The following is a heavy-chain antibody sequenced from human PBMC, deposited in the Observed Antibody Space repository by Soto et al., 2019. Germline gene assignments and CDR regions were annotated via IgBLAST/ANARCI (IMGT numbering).Heavy chain of an antibody. Sequence: LVQSGAEVKKPGSSVKVSCRAGRGSFSASGFSWVRQAPGQGLEWVGGFIPIFGTANYAQKFQDRVTMTADESTSTDYMELRSLRSEDTALYYCARSGYSYGPNMDWGQGTLVTVST. CDR2: FIPIFGTA. CDR3: ARSGYSYGPNMD. CDR1: RGSFSASG. V-gene: IGHV1-69*01. D-gene: IGHD5-18*01. J-gene: IGHJ4*02.